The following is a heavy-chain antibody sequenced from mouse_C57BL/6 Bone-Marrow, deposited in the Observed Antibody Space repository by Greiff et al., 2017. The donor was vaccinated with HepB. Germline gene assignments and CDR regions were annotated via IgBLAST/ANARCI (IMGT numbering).Heavy chain of an antibody. Sequence: EVQLQQSGPGLVKPSQSLSLTCSVTGYSITSGYYWNWIRQFPGNKLEWMGYISYDGSNNYNPSLKNRISITRDTSKNQFFLKLNSVTTEDTATYYCARERNCSRSYAMDYWGQGTSVTVSS. D-gene: IGHD1-1*01. CDR2: ISYDGSN. CDR3: ARERNCSRSYAMDY. V-gene: IGHV3-6*01. J-gene: IGHJ4*01. CDR1: GYSITSGYY.